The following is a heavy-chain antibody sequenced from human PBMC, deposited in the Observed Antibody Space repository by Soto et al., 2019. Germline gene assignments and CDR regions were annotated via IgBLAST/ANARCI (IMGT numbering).Heavy chain of an antibody. V-gene: IGHV1-24*01. Sequence: ASVKVSCKVSGYTLTELSMHWVRQAPGKGLEWMGGFDPEDGETIYAQKFQGRVTMTEDTSTDTASMELSSLRSEDTAVYYCATGGGSSSSYYYYYYMDVWGKGTTVTVSS. D-gene: IGHD6-6*01. J-gene: IGHJ6*03. CDR3: ATGGGSSSSYYYYYYMDV. CDR2: FDPEDGET. CDR1: GYTLTELS.